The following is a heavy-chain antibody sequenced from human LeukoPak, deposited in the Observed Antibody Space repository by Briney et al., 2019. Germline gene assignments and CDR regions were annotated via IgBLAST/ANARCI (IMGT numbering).Heavy chain of an antibody. CDR1: GFRFSDFW. V-gene: IGHV3-74*01. J-gene: IGHJ4*02. CDR2: IRGDWHDT. Sequence: PGGSLRLSCTASGFRFSDFWMHWVRQAPGKGLVWVSRIRGDWHDTTYAGSVKGRFTISRDNAQNTLYLQMNSLRVEDTAVYYCASDRVLGSGSLDNWGQGTLVTVSS. CDR3: ASDRVLGSGSLDN. D-gene: IGHD3-10*01.